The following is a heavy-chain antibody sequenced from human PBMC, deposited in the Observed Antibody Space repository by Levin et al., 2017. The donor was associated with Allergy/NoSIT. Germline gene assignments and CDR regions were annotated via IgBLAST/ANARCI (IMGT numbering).Heavy chain of an antibody. D-gene: IGHD4-11*01. Sequence: SETLSLTCTISGDSVTSGGYYWSWIRQPPGKGLEWIGYIHASGLTSHSPSLKSRLSISVDTSKNLFSLRLSSVTAADSAVYYCARDLRATTETTKYYY. J-gene: IGHJ6*01. CDR2: IHASGLT. CDR3: ARDLRATTETTKYYY. V-gene: IGHV4-31*03. CDR1: GDSVTSGGYY.